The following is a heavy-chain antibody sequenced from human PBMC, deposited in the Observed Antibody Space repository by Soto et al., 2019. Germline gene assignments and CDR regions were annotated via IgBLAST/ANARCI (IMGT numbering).Heavy chain of an antibody. J-gene: IGHJ4*02. V-gene: IGHV3-53*01. CDR2: TYSGGNT. D-gene: IGHD1-26*01. CDR1: GFTVSSDY. Sequence: PGGSLRLSCAASGFTVSSDYMSWVRQAPGKGLEWVSVTYSGGNTYYADSVKGRFTISRDTSKNTLHLQMNSLRAEDTAVYYCARASGSRLFDYWGQGTLVTVSS. CDR3: ARASGSRLFDY.